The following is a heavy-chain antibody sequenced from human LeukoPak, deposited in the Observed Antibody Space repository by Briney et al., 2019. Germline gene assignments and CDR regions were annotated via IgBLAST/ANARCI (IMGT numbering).Heavy chain of an antibody. CDR3: ARAVFTIFGVVQTFDY. V-gene: IGHV1-18*01. J-gene: IGHJ4*02. Sequence: AGSVKVSCKASGYTFTSYGISWVRQAPGQGLAWMGWISAYNGNTNYAQKLQGRVTMTTDTSTSTAYMELRSLRSDDTAVYYCARAVFTIFGVVQTFDYWGQGTLVTVSS. CDR2: ISAYNGNT. D-gene: IGHD3-3*01. CDR1: GYTFTSYG.